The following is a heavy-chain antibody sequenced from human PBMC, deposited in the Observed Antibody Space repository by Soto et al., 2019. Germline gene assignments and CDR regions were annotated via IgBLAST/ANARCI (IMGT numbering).Heavy chain of an antibody. Sequence: ASVKVSCKASGYTFTTYYMHWVRQAPGQGLEWMGIINPSGGSTSYAQKFQGRVTMTRDTSTSTVYMELSSLRSEDTAVYYCARTPAAYSSWFDPWGQGTLVTVS. CDR3: ARTPAAYSSWFDP. D-gene: IGHD2-2*01. J-gene: IGHJ5*02. V-gene: IGHV1-46*03. CDR1: GYTFTTYY. CDR2: INPSGGST.